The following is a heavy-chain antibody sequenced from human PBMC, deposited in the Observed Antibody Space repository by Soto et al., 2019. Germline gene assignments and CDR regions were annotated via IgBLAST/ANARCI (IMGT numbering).Heavy chain of an antibody. J-gene: IGHJ6*03. Sequence: PGGSLSLSCAASGFPFNTYDMNWVRRAPGKGLEWVSGISGSGLSPSYADSVKDRFTISIDNYRSTLYLQMNSLSPEDSAVYYCAKVLRAGYYNMDVWGEGTTVTVSS. CDR1: GFPFNTYD. CDR3: AKVLRAGYYNMDV. V-gene: IGHV3-23*01. CDR2: ISGSGLSP.